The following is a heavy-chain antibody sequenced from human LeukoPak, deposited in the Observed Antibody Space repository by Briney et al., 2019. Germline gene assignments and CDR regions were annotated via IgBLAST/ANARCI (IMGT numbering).Heavy chain of an antibody. J-gene: IGHJ6*04. CDR2: ISSSGSTI. D-gene: IGHD3-10*02. Sequence: GGSLRLSCAASGFTFSSYEMNWVRQAPGKGLEWVSYISSSGSTIYYADSVKGRFTISRDNAKNSLYLQMNSLRAEDTAVYYCAELGIAMIGGVWGKGTTVAISS. V-gene: IGHV3-48*03. CDR1: GFTFSSYE. CDR3: AELGIAMIGGV.